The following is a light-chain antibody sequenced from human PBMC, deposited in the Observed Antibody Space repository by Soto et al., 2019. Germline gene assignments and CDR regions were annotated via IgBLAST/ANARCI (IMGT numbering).Light chain of an antibody. V-gene: IGKV3-11*01. Sequence: IELTQSPAIMSLSPGESASLSCRASQSVSDYLAWYQQKPGQAPRLFIYDVSKRATGIPARFSGSGSGTDFTLTISSLEPEDFAVYFCQQRYDWPWTFGLGTKVDIK. CDR2: DVS. CDR1: QSVSDY. J-gene: IGKJ1*01. CDR3: QQRYDWPWT.